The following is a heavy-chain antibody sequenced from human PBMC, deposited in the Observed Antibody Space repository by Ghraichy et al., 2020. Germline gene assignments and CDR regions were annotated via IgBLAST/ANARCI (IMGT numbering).Heavy chain of an antibody. CDR3: ARHPYDILTGYYYYGMDV. CDR1: GGSISSSSYY. D-gene: IGHD3-9*01. Sequence: SETLSLTCTVSGGSISSSSYYWGWIRQPPGKGLEWIGSIYYSGSTYYNPSLKSRVTISVDTSKNQFSLKLSSVTAADTAVYYCARHPYDILTGYYYYGMDVWGQGTTVTVSS. CDR2: IYYSGST. J-gene: IGHJ6*02. V-gene: IGHV4-39*01.